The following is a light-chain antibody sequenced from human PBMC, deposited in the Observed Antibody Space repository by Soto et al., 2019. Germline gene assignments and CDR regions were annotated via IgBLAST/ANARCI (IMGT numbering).Light chain of an antibody. CDR1: QSISSY. J-gene: IGKJ5*01. CDR2: AAS. Sequence: DIQMTQSPSSLSASVGDRVTITCRASQSISSYLNWYQRKPGKAPKLLIYAASSLQSGVPSRFSGSGSGTDFTLTISSLQPEDFATYYCQRSYSTPITFGQGTRREI. V-gene: IGKV1-39*01. CDR3: QRSYSTPIT.